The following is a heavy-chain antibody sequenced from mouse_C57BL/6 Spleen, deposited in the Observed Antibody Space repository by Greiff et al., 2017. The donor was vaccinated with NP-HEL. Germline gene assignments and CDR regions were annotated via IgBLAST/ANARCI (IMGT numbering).Heavy chain of an antibody. V-gene: IGHV1-42*01. CDR2: INPSTGGT. Sequence: EVKLQESGPELVKPGASVKISCKASGYSFTGYYMNWVKQSPEKSLEWIGEINPSTGGTTYNQKFKAKATLTVDKSSSTAYMQLKSLTSEDSAVYYCAPARFAYWGQGTLVTVSA. CDR3: APARFAY. CDR1: GYSFTGYY. J-gene: IGHJ3*01.